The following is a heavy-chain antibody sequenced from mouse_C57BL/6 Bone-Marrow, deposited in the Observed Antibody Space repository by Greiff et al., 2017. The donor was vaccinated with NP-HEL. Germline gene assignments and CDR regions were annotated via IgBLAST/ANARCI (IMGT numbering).Heavy chain of an antibody. J-gene: IGHJ3*01. D-gene: IGHD4-1*01. CDR1: GYTFTSYW. CDR3: ARRTGTENLGFAY. Sequence: VQRVESGAELAKPGASVKLSCKASGYTFTSYWMHWVKQRPGQGLEWIGYINPSSGYTKYNQKFKDKATLTADKSSSTAYMQLSSLTYEDSAVYYCARRTGTENLGFAYWGQGTLVTVSA. V-gene: IGHV1-7*01. CDR2: INPSSGYT.